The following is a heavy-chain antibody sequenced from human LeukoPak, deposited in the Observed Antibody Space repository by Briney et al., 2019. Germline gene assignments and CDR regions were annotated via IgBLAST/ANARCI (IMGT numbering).Heavy chain of an antibody. J-gene: IGHJ4*02. CDR1: GFLFSSYD. V-gene: IGHV3-30*02. Sequence: GGSLRLSCAASGFLFSSYDMHWVRQAPGKGLEWVAFIQYDGSNQYYADSVKGRFTISRDNSKNTLYLQMNSLRAEDSAVYYCARVTCSSSSCYIDYWGQGTLVIVSS. D-gene: IGHD2-2*02. CDR2: IQYDGSNQ. CDR3: ARVTCSSSSCYIDY.